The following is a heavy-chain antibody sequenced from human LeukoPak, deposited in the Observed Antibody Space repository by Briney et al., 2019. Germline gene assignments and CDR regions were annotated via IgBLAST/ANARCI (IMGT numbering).Heavy chain of an antibody. D-gene: IGHD3-16*01. CDR2: TYYRSKWFN. Sequence: SQTLSLTCAISGDSVSSNSAAWNWDRQSPSRGLEWLGRTYYRSKWFNDYSISVKSRITVNPDTSKNQFSLQLTSVTPEDTAVYYCARDGGLGLDYFGYWGQGTLVTVSS. CDR3: ARDGGLGLDYFGY. CDR1: GDSVSSNSAA. V-gene: IGHV6-1*01. J-gene: IGHJ4*02.